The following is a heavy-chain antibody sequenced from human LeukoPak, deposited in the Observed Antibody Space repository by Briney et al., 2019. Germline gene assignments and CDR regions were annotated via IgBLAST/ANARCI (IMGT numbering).Heavy chain of an antibody. J-gene: IGHJ5*02. CDR1: GGSFSGYY. V-gene: IGHV4-59*08. CDR2: IYYSGST. Sequence: SETLSLTCAVYGGSFSGYYWSWIRQPPGKGLEWIGYIYYSGSTNYNPSLKSRVTISVDTSKNQFSLKLSSVTAADTAVYYCARTPPTYDFWSGYYRQDWFDPWGQGTLVTVSS. D-gene: IGHD3-3*01. CDR3: ARTPPTYDFWSGYYRQDWFDP.